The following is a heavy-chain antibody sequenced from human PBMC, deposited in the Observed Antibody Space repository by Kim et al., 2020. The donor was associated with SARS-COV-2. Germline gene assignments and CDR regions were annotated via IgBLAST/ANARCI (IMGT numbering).Heavy chain of an antibody. CDR2: ISGSSTSI. Sequence: GGSLRLSCVASGFTFSSYSMNWVRQAPGKGLEWLSYISGSSTSIYYADSVKGRFTISRDNAKNSLYLQMNSLRDEDTAVYSCARGNPAGIWGQGTMVTVSS. V-gene: IGHV3-48*02. CDR1: GFTFSSYS. D-gene: IGHD1-1*01. CDR3: ARGNPAGI. J-gene: IGHJ3*02.